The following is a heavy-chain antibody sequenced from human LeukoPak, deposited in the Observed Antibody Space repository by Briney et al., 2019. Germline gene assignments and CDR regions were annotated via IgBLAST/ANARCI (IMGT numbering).Heavy chain of an antibody. J-gene: IGHJ4*02. CDR1: GFTFSSYA. CDR2: ISGSGGST. V-gene: IGHV3-23*01. Sequence: PGGSLRLSCAASGFTFSSYAMSWVRQAPGKGLEWVSAISGSGGSTYYADSVKGRFTISRDNSKNTLYLQMNSLRAEDTAVYYCAKGAYGYCSGGSCYFNYWGQGTLVTVSS. D-gene: IGHD2-15*01. CDR3: AKGAYGYCSGGSCYFNY.